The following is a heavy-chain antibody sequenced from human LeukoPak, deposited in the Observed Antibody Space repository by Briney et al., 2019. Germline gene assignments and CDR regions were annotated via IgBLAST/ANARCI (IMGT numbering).Heavy chain of an antibody. CDR2: INHSGST. V-gene: IGHV4-34*01. D-gene: IGHD4-17*01. J-gene: IGHJ5*02. CDR1: GGSFSDYY. Sequence: PSETLSLTCAVYGGSFSDYYWTWIRQPPGKGLEWIGEINHSGSTNYNPSLKSRVTISVDTSKNQFSLKLSSVTAADTAVYYCAGHPGETWGTTVTTTGWFDPWGQGTLVTVSS. CDR3: AGHPGETWGTTVTTTGWFDP.